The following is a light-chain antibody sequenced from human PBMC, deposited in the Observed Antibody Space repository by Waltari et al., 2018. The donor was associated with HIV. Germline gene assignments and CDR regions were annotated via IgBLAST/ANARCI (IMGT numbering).Light chain of an antibody. CDR3: QQYGSSPWT. CDR2: GAS. Sequence: EIVLTQSPGTLSLSPGERATLSCRASQRVSSSYLAWYQQKPGQAPRLLIYGASSRATGIPDRFSGNGSGTDFTLTISRLEPEDFAVYYCQQYGSSPWTFGQGTKVEIK. CDR1: QRVSSSY. V-gene: IGKV3-20*01. J-gene: IGKJ1*01.